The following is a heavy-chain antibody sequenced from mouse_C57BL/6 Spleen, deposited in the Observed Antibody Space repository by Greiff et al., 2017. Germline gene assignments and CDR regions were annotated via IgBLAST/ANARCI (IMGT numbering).Heavy chain of an antibody. D-gene: IGHD2-12*01. J-gene: IGHJ2*01. V-gene: IGHV5-9-1*02. Sequence: EVQLVESGAGLVKPGGSLKLSCAASGFTFSSYAMPWVRQTPEKRLEWVAYISSGGDYIYYADTVKGRFTISGDNARNTLYLQMSSLKSEETAMHYCTRGHYSYFDYWGQGTTLTVSS. CDR2: ISSGGDYI. CDR3: TRGHYSYFDY. CDR1: GFTFSSYA.